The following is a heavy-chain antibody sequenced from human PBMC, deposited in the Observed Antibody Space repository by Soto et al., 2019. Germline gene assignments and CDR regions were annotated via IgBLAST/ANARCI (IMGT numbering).Heavy chain of an antibody. J-gene: IGHJ5*02. CDR2: IDPRDSSV. CDR3: ARVYCTTDTCDRWLDP. D-gene: IGHD2-2*01. Sequence: PGESLKISCTGFGYTFSTFWITWGRQMPGKGLEWLGRIDPRDSSVNYRPSFQGHVTISVDKSINTAYLQWGSLKASDTAMYYCARVYCTTDTCDRWLDPWGQGTLVTVSS. CDR1: GYTFSTFW. V-gene: IGHV5-10-1*01.